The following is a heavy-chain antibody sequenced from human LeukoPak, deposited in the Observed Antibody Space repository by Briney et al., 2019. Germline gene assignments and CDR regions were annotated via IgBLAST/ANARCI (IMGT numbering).Heavy chain of an antibody. V-gene: IGHV3-21*01. CDR2: ISSSSSYI. CDR1: GFTFSSYA. J-gene: IGHJ5*02. D-gene: IGHD3-10*01. CDR3: ATVRSGSWDWFDP. Sequence: GGSLRLSCAASGFTFSSYAMSWVRQAPGKGLEWVSSISSSSSYIYYADSVKGRFTISRDNAKNSLYLQMNSLRAEDTAVYYCATVRSGSWDWFDPWGQGTLLTVSS.